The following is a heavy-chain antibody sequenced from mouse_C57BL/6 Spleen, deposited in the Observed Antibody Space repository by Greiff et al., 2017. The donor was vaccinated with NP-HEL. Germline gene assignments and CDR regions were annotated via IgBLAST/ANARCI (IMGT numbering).Heavy chain of an antibody. V-gene: IGHV14-1*01. CDR2: IDPEDGDT. CDR3: TFITTAFGGFDY. J-gene: IGHJ2*01. CDR1: GFNIKDYY. Sequence: VQLKQSGAELVRPGASVKLSCTASGFNIKDYYMHWVKQRPEQGLEWIGRIDPEDGDTEYAPKFQGKATMTADTSSNTAYLQLSSLTSEDTAVYYCTFITTAFGGFDYWGQGTTLTVSS. D-gene: IGHD1-1*01.